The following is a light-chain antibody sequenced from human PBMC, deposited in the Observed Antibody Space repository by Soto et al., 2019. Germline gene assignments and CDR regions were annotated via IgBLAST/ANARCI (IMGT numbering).Light chain of an antibody. CDR3: AAWDDNLSGLYV. Sequence: QSVLTQSPSASGTPRQRVTLSCSGSASPIGRNYVYWYQQLPGTAPKLLIYRNSQRPSGVPDRFSGSKSGTSASLAISGLRSEDEADYYCAAWDDNLSGLYVFGAGTKVTVL. CDR2: RNS. J-gene: IGLJ1*01. CDR1: ASPIGRNY. V-gene: IGLV1-47*01.